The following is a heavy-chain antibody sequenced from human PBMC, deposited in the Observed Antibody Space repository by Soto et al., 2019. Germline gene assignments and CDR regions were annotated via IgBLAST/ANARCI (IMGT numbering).Heavy chain of an antibody. V-gene: IGHV3-23*01. Sequence: GGSLRLSCAASGFTFSSYAMSWVRQAPGKGLEWVSAISGSGGSTYYADSVKGRFTISRDNSKNTLYLQMNSLRAEDTAVYYCAKVYSSGYYYYYMDVWGKGTTVTVSS. J-gene: IGHJ6*03. CDR2: ISGSGGST. D-gene: IGHD6-19*01. CDR1: GFTFSSYA. CDR3: AKVYSSGYYYYYMDV.